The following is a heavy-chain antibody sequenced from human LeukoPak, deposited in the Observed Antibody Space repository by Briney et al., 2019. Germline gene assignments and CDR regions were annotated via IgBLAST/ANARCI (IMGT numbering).Heavy chain of an antibody. Sequence: GGSLRLSCAASGFTFSSYAMSWARQAPGKGLEWVSAISGSGGSTYYADSVKGRFTISRDNSKNTLYLQMNSLRAEDTAVYYCAKAQSFELYYFDYWGQGTLVTVSS. J-gene: IGHJ4*02. CDR2: ISGSGGST. D-gene: IGHD2-15*01. CDR1: GFTFSSYA. V-gene: IGHV3-23*01. CDR3: AKAQSFELYYFDY.